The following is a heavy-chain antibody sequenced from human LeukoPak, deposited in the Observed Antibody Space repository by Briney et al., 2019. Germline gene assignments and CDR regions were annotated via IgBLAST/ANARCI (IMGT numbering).Heavy chain of an antibody. CDR2: ISGYTGNT. CDR3: ARSSWFGGRSEWRWFDP. CDR1: GYTFSSYG. V-gene: IGHV1-18*01. Sequence: ASVKVSCKASGYTFSSYGISWVRQAPGQGLEWMGWISGYTGNTNYAQNLQGRVTMTPDTCTSTAYMELRSLRSDDTALYYCARSSWFGGRSEWRWFDPWGQGTLVTVSS. J-gene: IGHJ5*02. D-gene: IGHD3-10*01.